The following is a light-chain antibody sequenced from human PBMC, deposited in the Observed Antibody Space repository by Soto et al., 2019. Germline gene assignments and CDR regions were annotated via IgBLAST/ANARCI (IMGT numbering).Light chain of an antibody. Sequence: EKVMTQSPATLSVSPGERATLSCRASQSVSSNLAWYQQKPGQAPRLLIYGASTRTTGIPDRFSGSGSGTDFTLTIGRLEPGDFAVYYCLHYGGSPLTFGQGTRLEIK. V-gene: IGKV3-20*01. CDR2: GAS. J-gene: IGKJ5*01. CDR1: QSVSSN. CDR3: LHYGGSPLT.